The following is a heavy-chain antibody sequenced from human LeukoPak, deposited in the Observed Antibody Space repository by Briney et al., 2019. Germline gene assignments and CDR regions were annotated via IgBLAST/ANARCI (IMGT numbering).Heavy chain of an antibody. J-gene: IGHJ5*02. CDR2: IIPIFGIA. CDR3: ARDGAKSTTGTRRLFRFDP. V-gene: IGHV1-69*04. D-gene: IGHD1-1*01. CDR1: GGTFSSYA. Sequence: SSVKVSCKASGGTFSSYAISWVRQAPGQGLEGMGRIIPIFGIANYAQKFKGRVTITADKSTSTAYMELSSLRSEDTAVYYCARDGAKSTTGTRRLFRFDPWGQGTLVTVSS.